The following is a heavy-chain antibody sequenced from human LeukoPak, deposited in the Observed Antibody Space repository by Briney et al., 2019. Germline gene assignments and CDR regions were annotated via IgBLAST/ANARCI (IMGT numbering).Heavy chain of an antibody. CDR2: IQSKTDGGKT. V-gene: IGHV3-15*07. CDR1: GFIVTNAW. Sequence: PGGSLRLSRAASGFIVTNAWTNWVRQAPGKGLEWVGRIQSKTDGGKTDYAAPVKGRFTISRDDSKNTLYLQMNSLKTEGTAIYYCTTGIRGDWGQGTLVTVSS. J-gene: IGHJ4*02. CDR3: TTGIRGD. D-gene: IGHD3-3*02.